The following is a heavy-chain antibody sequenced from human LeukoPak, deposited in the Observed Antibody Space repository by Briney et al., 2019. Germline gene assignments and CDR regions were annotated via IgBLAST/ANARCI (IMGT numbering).Heavy chain of an antibody. D-gene: IGHD4-17*01. V-gene: IGHV1-24*01. CDR3: ATDIYGDHAGDFDY. CDR1: GYTLTELS. Sequence: GASVKVPCKVSGYTLTELSMHWVRQAPGKGLEWMGGFDPEDGETIYAQKFQGRVTMTEDTSTDTAYMELSSLRSEDTAVYYCATDIYGDHAGDFDYWGQGTLVTVSS. CDR2: FDPEDGET. J-gene: IGHJ4*02.